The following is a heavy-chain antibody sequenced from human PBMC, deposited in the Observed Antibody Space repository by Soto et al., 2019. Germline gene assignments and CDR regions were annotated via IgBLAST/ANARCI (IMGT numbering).Heavy chain of an antibody. V-gene: IGHV1-3*01. CDR1: GYTFTSYA. D-gene: IGHD6-13*01. J-gene: IGHJ5*02. CDR3: ARDRGVIAAAGQRRNYNWFDP. Sequence: ASVNVSCKASGYTFTSYAMHWVRQAPGQRLEWMGWINAGNGNTKYSQKFQGRVTITRDTSASTAYMELSSLRSEDTAVYYCARDRGVIAAAGQRRNYNWFDPWGQGTLVTVSS. CDR2: INAGNGNT.